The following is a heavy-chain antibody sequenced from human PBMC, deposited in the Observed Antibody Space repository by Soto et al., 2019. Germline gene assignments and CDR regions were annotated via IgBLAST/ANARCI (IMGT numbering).Heavy chain of an antibody. CDR2: ITNSGDRT. J-gene: IGHJ6*03. CDR3: AKEASGDWGYMDV. V-gene: IGHV3-23*01. CDR1: GFTFGSYA. Sequence: GGSRRLSWAASGFTFGSYAMTWGGQAPGKGLEWVASITNSGDRTEYAFFVEGRFTISRDNSNNMLYLQMNTLRAGDTAFYYCAKEASGDWGYMDVWGRGTTVTVSS. D-gene: IGHD2-21*02.